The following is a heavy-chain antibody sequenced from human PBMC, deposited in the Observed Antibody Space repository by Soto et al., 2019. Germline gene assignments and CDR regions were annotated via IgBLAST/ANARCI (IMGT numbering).Heavy chain of an antibody. J-gene: IGHJ4*02. Sequence: QVHLQQWGAGLLKPSEPLSLTCAVYGGSFGGYYCSWIRQPPGKGLEWIGEINHSGSTNYNPSLKSRVSISVDTSKNQFSLKLSSVTAADTAVYYCARVPTGPMTIFGVLMTYYFDDWGQGTLVTVPS. CDR3: ARVPTGPMTIFGVLMTYYFDD. D-gene: IGHD3-3*01. CDR1: GGSFGGYY. CDR2: INHSGST. V-gene: IGHV4-34*01.